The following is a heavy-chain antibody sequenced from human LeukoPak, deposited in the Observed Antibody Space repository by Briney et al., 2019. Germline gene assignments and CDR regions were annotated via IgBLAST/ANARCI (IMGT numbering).Heavy chain of an antibody. CDR2: INPNSGGT. J-gene: IGHJ6*03. CDR1: GYTFTGYY. Sequence: ASVKVSCKASGYTFTGYYMHWVRQSPGQGLEWMGCINPNSGGTNYAQKFKGRVNMTRDTSISTAYMELSRLRSDDTAVYYCARDTRSRPYYYYYMDVWGKGTTVTVSS. D-gene: IGHD3-3*01. CDR3: ARDTRSRPYYYYYMDV. V-gene: IGHV1-2*02.